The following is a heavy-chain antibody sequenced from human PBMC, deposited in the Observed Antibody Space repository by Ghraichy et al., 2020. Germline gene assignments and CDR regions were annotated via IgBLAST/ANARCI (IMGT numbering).Heavy chain of an antibody. V-gene: IGHV4-34*01. CDR3: ARGRRTAVTRFDY. CDR1: GGSFSGYY. Sequence: SETLSLTCAVYGGSFSGYYWSWIRQPPGKGLEWIGEINHSGSTNYNPSLKSRVTISVDTSKNQFSLKLSSVTAADTAVYYCARGRRTAVTRFDYWGQGTLVTVSS. CDR2: INHSGST. D-gene: IGHD4-17*01. J-gene: IGHJ4*02.